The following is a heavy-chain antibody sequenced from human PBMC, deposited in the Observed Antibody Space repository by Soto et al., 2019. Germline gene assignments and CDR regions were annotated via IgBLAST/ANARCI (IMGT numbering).Heavy chain of an antibody. V-gene: IGHV3-74*01. CDR1: GFAFDAYW. J-gene: IGHJ4*02. D-gene: IGHD6-13*01. CDR3: TRGPRPSSAGTGAY. Sequence: GGLRLTCVASGFAFDAYWMHWVRQVPGEGPVWVSRIDYDGTTTTYADSVKGRFTISRDNAKNTLYLQMNSLRAEDTGVYYCTRGPRPSSAGTGAYWGQGTLVTVSS. CDR2: IDYDGTTT.